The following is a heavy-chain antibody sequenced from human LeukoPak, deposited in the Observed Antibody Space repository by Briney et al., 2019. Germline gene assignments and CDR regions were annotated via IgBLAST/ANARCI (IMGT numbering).Heavy chain of an antibody. V-gene: IGHV1-3*01. CDR3: ASVVPAAIYYGMDV. D-gene: IGHD2-2*01. Sequence: ASVKVSCKASRYTFTSYSMHWVRQAPGQRLEWMGLINAGNGDTKYAQKFQGRVAFTRDTSASTAYMEVSSLRSEDTAVYYCASVVPAAIYYGMDVWGQGTTVTVSS. CDR1: RYTFTSYS. CDR2: INAGNGDT. J-gene: IGHJ6*02.